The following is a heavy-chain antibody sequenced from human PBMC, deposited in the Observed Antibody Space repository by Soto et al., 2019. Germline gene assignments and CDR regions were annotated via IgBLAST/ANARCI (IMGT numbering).Heavy chain of an antibody. CDR1: GGTFSSYA. D-gene: IGHD3-3*01. V-gene: IGHV1-69*01. J-gene: IGHJ4*02. CDR2: ITPIFGTA. Sequence: QVQLVQSGAEVKKPGSSVKVSCKASGGTFSSYAISWVRQATGQGLEWVGGITPIFGTANYAQKFQGRVTITADEPTSTAYMELSSLRSEDTVVYYCARGWSGRFWNGPNYYFDYWGQGTLDTVSS. CDR3: ARGWSGRFWNGPNYYFDY.